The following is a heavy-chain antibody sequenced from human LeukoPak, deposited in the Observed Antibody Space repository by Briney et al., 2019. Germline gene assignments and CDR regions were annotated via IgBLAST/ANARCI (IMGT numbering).Heavy chain of an antibody. Sequence: GGSLRLSCTASGFTFDDYAMHWVRQAPGRGLEWLSLISGDGTSTYYADSVKGRFTVSRDNSKASQYLQMSSLRADDTAFYYCARGRVGEFSKPLDFWGQGTLVTVSS. CDR1: GFTFDDYA. V-gene: IGHV3-43*02. J-gene: IGHJ4*02. CDR3: ARGRVGEFSKPLDF. CDR2: ISGDGTST. D-gene: IGHD3-10*01.